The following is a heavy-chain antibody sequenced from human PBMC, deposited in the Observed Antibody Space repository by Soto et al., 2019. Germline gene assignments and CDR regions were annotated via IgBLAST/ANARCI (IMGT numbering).Heavy chain of an antibody. CDR1: GFTFSSYA. D-gene: IGHD4-4*01. V-gene: IGHV3-23*01. CDR2: ISGSGGST. Sequence: PGGSLRLSCADSGFTFSSYAMSWFRQAPGKGLEWVSAISGSGGSTYYADSVKGRFTISRDNSKNTLYLQMNSLRAEDTAVYYCAKGTVTTTENWFDPWGQGTLVTVSS. J-gene: IGHJ5*02. CDR3: AKGTVTTTENWFDP.